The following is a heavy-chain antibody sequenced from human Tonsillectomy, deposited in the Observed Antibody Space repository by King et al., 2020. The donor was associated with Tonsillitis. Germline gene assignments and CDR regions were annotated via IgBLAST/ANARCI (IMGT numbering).Heavy chain of an antibody. CDR2: ISGSGGST. V-gene: IGHV3-23*04. CDR3: AKVSSSGKDYYDSSGYYYDGWFDP. Sequence: VQLVESGGGLVRPGGSLRLSCAASGFTFSSYAMSWVRQAPGKGPEWVSAISGSGGSTYYADSVKGRFTISRDNSKNTLYLQMNSLRAEDTAVDYCAKVSSSGKDYYDSSGYYYDGWFDPWGQGTLVTVSS. J-gene: IGHJ5*02. CDR1: GFTFSSYA. D-gene: IGHD3-22*01.